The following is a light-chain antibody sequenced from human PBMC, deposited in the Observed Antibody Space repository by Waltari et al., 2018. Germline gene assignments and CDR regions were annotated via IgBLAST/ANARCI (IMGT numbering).Light chain of an antibody. CDR3: QTGGHGTWV. CDR1: SGHSSNV. CDR2: VNSDGSH. V-gene: IGLV4-69*01. Sequence: QLVLTQSPSASASLGASVKLTCTLSSGHSSNVIAWLQQQPEKGPRYLMKVNSDGSHTQGDEIPDRFSGPSSGAGRYLTISSVQPEDEADYYCQTGGHGTWVVGGGTKLTVL. J-gene: IGLJ3*02.